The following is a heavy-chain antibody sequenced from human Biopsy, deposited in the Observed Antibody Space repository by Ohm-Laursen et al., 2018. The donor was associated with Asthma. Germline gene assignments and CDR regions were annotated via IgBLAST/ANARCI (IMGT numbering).Heavy chain of an antibody. V-gene: IGHV3-30*18. J-gene: IGHJ4*02. Sequence: SLRLSCAASGFMFSSFGMHWVRQAPGKGLEWVAVISYDGNHKFYEDSVKGRFTISRDNSKNTLYLQMNGLRTEDTAVYYCAKRRGYSGHDNDYWGQGTLVIVSS. CDR1: GFMFSSFG. CDR3: AKRRGYSGHDNDY. CDR2: ISYDGNHK. D-gene: IGHD5-12*01.